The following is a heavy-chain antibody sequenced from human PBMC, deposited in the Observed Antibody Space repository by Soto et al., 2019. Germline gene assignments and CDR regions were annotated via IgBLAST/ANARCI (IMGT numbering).Heavy chain of an antibody. Sequence: QVQLQESGPGLVKPSETLSLTCTVSGGSISSYYWSWIRQPPGKGLEWIGYIYYNGNTNYNPSLQSRVTISVDTSKNQFSLKLNSVSAADTAVYYCARDGSTSGYIWFDPWCQGTLVTVSS. V-gene: IGHV4-59*01. CDR3: ARDGSTSGYIWFDP. J-gene: IGHJ5*02. CDR2: IYYNGNT. D-gene: IGHD2-2*02. CDR1: GGSISSYY.